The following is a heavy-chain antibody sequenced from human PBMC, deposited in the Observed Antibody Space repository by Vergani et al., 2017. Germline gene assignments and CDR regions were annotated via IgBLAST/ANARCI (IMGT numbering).Heavy chain of an antibody. CDR2: IIPIFGTA. Sequence: QVQLVQSGAEVKKPGSSVKVSCKASGGTFSSYAISWVRQAPGQGLEWMGGIIPIFGTANYAQTFQGRVTITADESTSTAYMELSSLRSEATAVYYCAREGKYYYDSSGYSHFDYGGQGTLVTVSS. CDR3: AREGKYYYDSSGYSHFDY. D-gene: IGHD3-22*01. V-gene: IGHV1-69*01. J-gene: IGHJ4*02. CDR1: GGTFSSYA.